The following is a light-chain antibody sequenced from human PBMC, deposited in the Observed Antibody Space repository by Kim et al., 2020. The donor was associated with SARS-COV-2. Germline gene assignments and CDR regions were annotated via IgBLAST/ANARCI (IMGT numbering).Light chain of an antibody. J-gene: IGKJ5*01. V-gene: IGKV1-5*03. CDR3: QEYNGNSIT. CDR2: KTT. CDR1: QTINGW. Sequence: DIQMTQSPSTLSASVGDRVTLTCRASQTINGWLAWYKQRPGKAPKLLIQKTTALESGVPSRSSGSGSGTEFTLTITSLQIDDFATYYCQEYNGNSITFGQGTRLEIK.